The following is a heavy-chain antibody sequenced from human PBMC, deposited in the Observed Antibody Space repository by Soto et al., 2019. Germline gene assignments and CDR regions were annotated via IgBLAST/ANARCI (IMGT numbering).Heavy chain of an antibody. J-gene: IGHJ4*02. CDR3: ARHEDDYRNYVIDY. D-gene: IGHD4-4*01. CDR1: GGSISSSSYY. CDR2: IYYSGST. Sequence: QLQLQESGPGLVKPSETLSLTCTVSGGSISSSSYYWGWIRQPPGKGLEWIGSIYYSGSTYYNPSLKSRGTISVDTSKNQFSLKLSSVTAADTAVYYCARHEDDYRNYVIDYWGQGTLVTVSS. V-gene: IGHV4-39*01.